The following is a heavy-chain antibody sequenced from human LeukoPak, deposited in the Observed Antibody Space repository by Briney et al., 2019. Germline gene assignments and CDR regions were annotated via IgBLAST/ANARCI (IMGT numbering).Heavy chain of an antibody. CDR3: AKSQYQLRWGDYFDY. D-gene: IGHD4-23*01. V-gene: IGHV3-30*02. J-gene: IGHJ4*02. Sequence: GGSLRLSCAASGFTFTSYGMHWVRQAPGKGLEWVAFIQYDGSNTFYTDSVKGRFTISRDNSKNTLYLQMNSLRAEDTAVYYCAKSQYQLRWGDYFDYWGQGTLVTVSS. CDR2: IQYDGSNT. CDR1: GFTFTSYG.